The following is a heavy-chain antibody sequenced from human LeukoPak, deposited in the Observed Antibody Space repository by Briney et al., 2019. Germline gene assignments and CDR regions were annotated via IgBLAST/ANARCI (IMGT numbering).Heavy chain of an antibody. CDR2: ISSSSTI. CDR1: GFTFSSYS. D-gene: IGHD1-26*01. CDR3: ARDEVSGEVYFDY. J-gene: IGHJ4*02. Sequence: PGRSLRLSCAASGFTFSSYSMNWVRQAPGKGLEWVSYISSSSTIYYADSVKGRFTISRDNAKNSLYLQMNSLRAEDTAVYYCARDEVSGEVYFDYWGQGTLVTVSS. V-gene: IGHV3-48*01.